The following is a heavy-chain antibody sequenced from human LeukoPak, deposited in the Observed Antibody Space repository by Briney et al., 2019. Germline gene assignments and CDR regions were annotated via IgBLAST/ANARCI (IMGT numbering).Heavy chain of an antibody. V-gene: IGHV3-53*01. D-gene: IGHD3-10*01. CDR2: MDNFGLK. CDR3: AGGTYYGTGGRPGFLNY. J-gene: IGHJ4*02. Sequence: GGSLRLSCAASGFSVNNNYIDWVRQAPGKGLEWVSAMDNFGLKYYRDSVTGRFTISRDSASDMVYLQMSSLRVDDTAVYYCAGGTYYGTGGRPGFLNYWGLGTLVTVSS. CDR1: GFSVNNNY.